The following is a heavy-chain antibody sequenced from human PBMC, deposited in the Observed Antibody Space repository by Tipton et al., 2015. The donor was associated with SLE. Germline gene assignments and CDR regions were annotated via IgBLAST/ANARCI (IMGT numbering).Heavy chain of an antibody. CDR1: GYSISSGYY. J-gene: IGHJ4*02. CDR3: ARDLSSAYYYADYFDY. V-gene: IGHV4-38-2*02. D-gene: IGHD3-22*01. Sequence: TLSLTCAVSGYSISSGYYWAWLRQPPGKGLEWIGSIYHSGNTYYNPSLKSRVSIVVDTSKNQFSLKLSSVTAADTAVYYCARDLSSAYYYADYFDYWGQGTLVTVSS. CDR2: IYHSGNT.